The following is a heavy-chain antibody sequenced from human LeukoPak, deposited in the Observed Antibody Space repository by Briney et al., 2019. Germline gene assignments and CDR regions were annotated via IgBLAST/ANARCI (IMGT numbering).Heavy chain of an antibody. CDR2: IYHSGST. Sequence: PSETLSLTCAVSGGSISSGGYSWSWIRQPPGKGLEWIGYIYHSGSTYCNPSLKSRVTISVDRSKNQFSLKLSSVTAADTAVYYCAREHGENNWFDPWGQGTLVTVSS. CDR3: AREHGENNWFDP. CDR1: GGSISSGGYS. D-gene: IGHD7-27*01. J-gene: IGHJ5*02. V-gene: IGHV4-30-2*01.